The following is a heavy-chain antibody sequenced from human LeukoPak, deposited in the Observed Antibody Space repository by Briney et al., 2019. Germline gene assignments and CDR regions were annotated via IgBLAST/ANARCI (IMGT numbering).Heavy chain of an antibody. CDR3: ARDETAEGITMVRGVNDWFDP. Sequence: PSQTLSLTCAISGDSVSSNSAAWNWIRQSPSRGLEWLGRTYYRSKWYNDYAVSVKSRITINPDTSKNQFSLQLNSVTPEDTAVYYCARDETAEGITMVRGVNDWFDPWGQGTLVTV. CDR1: GDSVSSNSAA. CDR2: TYYRSKWYN. V-gene: IGHV6-1*01. D-gene: IGHD3-10*01. J-gene: IGHJ5*02.